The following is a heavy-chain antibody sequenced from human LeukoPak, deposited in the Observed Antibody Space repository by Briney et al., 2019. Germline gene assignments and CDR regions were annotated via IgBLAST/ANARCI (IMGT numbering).Heavy chain of an antibody. CDR2: IYYSGST. CDR1: GGSISSYY. V-gene: IGHV4-59*01. CDR3: ARHRYSSSWYIDY. D-gene: IGHD6-13*01. J-gene: IGHJ4*02. Sequence: PSETLSLTCAVSGGSISSYYWSWIRQPPGKGLEWIGYIYYSGSTNYNSSLKSRVTISLDTSKNQFSLKLNSVTAADTAVYYCARHRYSSSWYIDYWGQGTLVTVSS.